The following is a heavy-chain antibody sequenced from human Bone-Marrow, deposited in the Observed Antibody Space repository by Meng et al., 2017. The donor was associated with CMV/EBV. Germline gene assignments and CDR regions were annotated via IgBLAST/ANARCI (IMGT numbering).Heavy chain of an antibody. CDR1: GGSFSGYY. CDR3: ARGSLRIAARRREGGAFDI. D-gene: IGHD6-6*01. CDR2: INHSGST. V-gene: IGHV4-34*01. Sequence: SETLSLTCAVYGGSFSGYYWSWIRQPPGKGLEWMGEINHSGSTNYHPSLKSRVTISVDTSKNQFSLKLSSVTAADTAVYYCARGSLRIAARRREGGAFDIWGQGTMVTVSS. J-gene: IGHJ3*02.